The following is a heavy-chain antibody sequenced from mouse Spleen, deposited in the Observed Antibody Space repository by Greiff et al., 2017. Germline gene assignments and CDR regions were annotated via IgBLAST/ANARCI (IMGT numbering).Heavy chain of an antibody. V-gene: IGHV1-4*01. D-gene: IGHD2-1*01. CDR3: ARKTYGNYAMDY. J-gene: IGHJ4*01. Sequence: QVQLQQSGAELARPGASVKMSCKASGYTFTSYTMHWVKQRPGQGLEWIGYINPSSGYTKYNQKFKDKATLTADKSSSTAYMQLSSLTSEDSAVYYCARKTYGNYAMDYWGQGTSVTVSS. CDR2: INPSSGYT. CDR1: GYTFTSYT.